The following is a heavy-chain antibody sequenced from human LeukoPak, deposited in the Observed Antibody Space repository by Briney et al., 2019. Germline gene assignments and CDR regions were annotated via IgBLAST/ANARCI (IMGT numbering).Heavy chain of an antibody. J-gene: IGHJ4*02. CDR1: GDSISSSRYY. V-gene: IGHV4-39*01. CDR3: ARRSPIENYFDY. Sequence: SETLFLTCTVSGDSISSSRYYWGWIRQPPGKGLEWIGNIYYSGGANYNPSLKSRVTISVDASKNQSSLKVSSVTAADTAVYYCARRSPIENYFDYWGQGTLVTVSS. CDR2: IYYSGGA.